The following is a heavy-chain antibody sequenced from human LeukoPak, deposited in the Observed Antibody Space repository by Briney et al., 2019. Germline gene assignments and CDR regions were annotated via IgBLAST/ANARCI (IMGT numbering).Heavy chain of an antibody. D-gene: IGHD4-17*01. Sequence: PGGSLRLSCAASGFTFSSYGMHWVRQAPGKGLEWVAVIWYDGSNKYYADSVKGRFTISRDNSKNTLYLQMNSLRAEDTAVYYCAKDAFVGHYGDYVLLDYWGQGTLVTVSS. V-gene: IGHV3-33*06. CDR2: IWYDGSNK. J-gene: IGHJ4*02. CDR1: GFTFSSYG. CDR3: AKDAFVGHYGDYVLLDY.